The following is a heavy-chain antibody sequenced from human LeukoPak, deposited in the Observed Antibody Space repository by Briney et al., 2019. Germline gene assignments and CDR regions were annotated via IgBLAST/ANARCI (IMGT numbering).Heavy chain of an antibody. D-gene: IGHD3-16*01. V-gene: IGHV4-38-2*02. Sequence: PSETLSLTCTVSGYSISSDYYWGWVRQPPGKGLEWVGSIYHDESTFYNPSLKYRVTISLGRPKKQFSLRLASVTAADTAIYYCANADTEDYFDYWGQGTLVTVSS. J-gene: IGHJ4*02. CDR3: ANADTEDYFDY. CDR2: IYHDEST. CDR1: GYSISSDYY.